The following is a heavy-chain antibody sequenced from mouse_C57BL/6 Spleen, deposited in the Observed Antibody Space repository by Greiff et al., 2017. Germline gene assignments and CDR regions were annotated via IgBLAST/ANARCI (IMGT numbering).Heavy chain of an antibody. CDR3: ARVLYSNYDY. CDR2: ISGGGGNT. CDR1: GFTFSSYT. V-gene: IGHV5-9*01. J-gene: IGHJ2*01. Sequence: EVMLVESGGGLVKPGGSLKLSCAASGFTFSSYTMSWVRQTPEKRLEWVATISGGGGNTYYPDSVKGRFTISRDNAKNTLYLQMSSLRSEDTALYYCARVLYSNYDYWGQGTTLTVSS. D-gene: IGHD2-5*01.